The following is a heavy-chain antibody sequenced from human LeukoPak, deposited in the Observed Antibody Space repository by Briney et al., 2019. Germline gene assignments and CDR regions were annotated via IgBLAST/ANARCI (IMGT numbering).Heavy chain of an antibody. CDR2: IIPIFGTA. D-gene: IGHD5-24*01. CDR1: GGTFSSYA. V-gene: IGHV1-69*01. J-gene: IGHJ4*02. Sequence: SVKVSCXASGGTFSSYAISWVRQAPGQGLEWMGGIIPIFGTANYAQKFQGRVTITADESTSTAYMELSSLRSEDTAVYYCARETFGYRWDFDYWGQGTLVTVSS. CDR3: ARETFGYRWDFDY.